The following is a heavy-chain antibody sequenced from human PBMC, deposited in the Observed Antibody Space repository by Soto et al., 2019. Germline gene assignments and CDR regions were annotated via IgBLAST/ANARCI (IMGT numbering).Heavy chain of an antibody. CDR1: GGSISSGDYF. V-gene: IGHV4-30-4*01. Sequence: QVELRESGPGLVKPSQNLSLTCTVSGGSISSGDYFWTWIRQPPGKGLECLGYVSSTGTSYYLPALKSRLNISLDTSKNLFSLRLTSVTAADTAVYFCARDKWDLPLQIWGHGTMVTVSS. J-gene: IGHJ3*02. D-gene: IGHD1-26*01. CDR3: ARDKWDLPLQI. CDR2: VSSTGTS.